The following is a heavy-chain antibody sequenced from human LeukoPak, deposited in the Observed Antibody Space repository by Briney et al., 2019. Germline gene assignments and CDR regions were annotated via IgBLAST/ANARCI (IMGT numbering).Heavy chain of an antibody. CDR2: ISGSGGST. V-gene: IGHV3-23*01. Sequence: GGSLRLSCAASGFTFSSYAMSWVRRAPGKGLEWVSAISGSGGSTNYADSVKGRFTISRDNSKSTLYLQMNSLRAEDTALYYCARRNTGTYYYFDYWGQGTLVTVSS. J-gene: IGHJ4*02. D-gene: IGHD1-26*01. CDR1: GFTFSSYA. CDR3: ARRNTGTYYYFDY.